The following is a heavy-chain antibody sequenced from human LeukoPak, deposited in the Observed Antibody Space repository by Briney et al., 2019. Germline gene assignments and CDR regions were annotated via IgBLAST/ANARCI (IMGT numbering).Heavy chain of an antibody. CDR1: GFTFSGST. J-gene: IGHJ4*02. V-gene: IGHV3-23*01. Sequence: GGSLRLSCAASGFTFSGSTMSWVRQAPGKGLEWVSGISSSGGTTRHADSVKGRFTISRDNSKNTLYLQMNSLRAEDTAVYYCAKDRGIVVVPTLFDYWGQGTLVTVSS. D-gene: IGHD2-2*01. CDR3: AKDRGIVVVPTLFDY. CDR2: ISSSGGTT.